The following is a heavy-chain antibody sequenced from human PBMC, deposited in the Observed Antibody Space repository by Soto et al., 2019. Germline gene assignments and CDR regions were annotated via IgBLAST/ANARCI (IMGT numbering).Heavy chain of an antibody. Sequence: QVQLVQSGAEVKKPGASVKVSCKASGYTFTSYGISWVRQAPGQGLEWMGWISAYNGNTNYAQKLQGRVTMTTDTSTSTAYMELRSLRSDDTAVYYCAGDGLELLWFGELSNWFDPWGQGTLVTVSS. CDR3: AGDGLELLWFGELSNWFDP. J-gene: IGHJ5*02. D-gene: IGHD3-10*01. CDR1: GYTFTSYG. CDR2: ISAYNGNT. V-gene: IGHV1-18*01.